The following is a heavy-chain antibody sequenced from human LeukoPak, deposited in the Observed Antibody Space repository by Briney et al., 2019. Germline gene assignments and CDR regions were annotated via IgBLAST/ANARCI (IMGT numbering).Heavy chain of an antibody. V-gene: IGHV3-33*01. D-gene: IGHD6-19*01. CDR1: VFTFSIYD. CDR2: KWYDGSNK. J-gene: IGHJ3*02. CDR3: ARGFSSGWYGGDAFDM. Sequence: GRSLTLSCAPSVFTFSIYDIHCLRQSPGKGLEWVAVKWYDGSNKHYADSVKGRFTISRDNSKNTLYLQMNGLRAEDTAMYYCARGFSSGWYGGDAFDMWGQGTMVTVS.